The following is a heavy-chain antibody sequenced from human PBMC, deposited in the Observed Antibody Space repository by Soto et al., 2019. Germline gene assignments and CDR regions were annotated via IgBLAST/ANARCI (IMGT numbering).Heavy chain of an antibody. J-gene: IGHJ4*02. CDR1: GGSISSGGYY. CDR2: IYYSGST. CDR3: SRSDDHWSYFDY. Sequence: SETLSLTCTVSGGSISSGGYYWSWIRQHTGKGLEWIGYIYYSGSTYYNPSLKSRVTISVDKTKNKFSLKLSSVTAADTAVYYCSRSDDHWSYFDYWGQGTLVTVSS. V-gene: IGHV4-31*02. D-gene: IGHD1-1*01.